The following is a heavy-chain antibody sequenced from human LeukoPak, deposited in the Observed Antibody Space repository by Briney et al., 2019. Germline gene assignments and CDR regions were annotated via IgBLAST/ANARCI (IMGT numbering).Heavy chain of an antibody. Sequence: GESLRLSCAASGFTFSSYGMHWVRQAPGKGLEWVAVISYDGSNKYYADSVKGRFTISRDNSKNTLYLQMNSLRAEDTAVYYCAKDRGYSGYDWVNYFDYWGQGTLVTVSS. J-gene: IGHJ4*02. CDR2: ISYDGSNK. D-gene: IGHD5-12*01. CDR3: AKDRGYSGYDWVNYFDY. CDR1: GFTFSSYG. V-gene: IGHV3-30*18.